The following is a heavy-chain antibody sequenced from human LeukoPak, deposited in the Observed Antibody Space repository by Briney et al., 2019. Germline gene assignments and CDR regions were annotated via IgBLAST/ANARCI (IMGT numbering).Heavy chain of an antibody. D-gene: IGHD3-10*01. Sequence: HPGGSLRLSCAASGFTFSSYGMHWVRQAPGKGLEWVAVIWYDGSNKYYADSVKGRFTISRDNSKNTLYLQMSSLRAEDTAVYYCARDGSGSYLTAYYYFDYWGQGTLVTVSS. CDR3: ARDGSGSYLTAYYYFDY. V-gene: IGHV3-33*01. CDR2: IWYDGSNK. J-gene: IGHJ4*02. CDR1: GFTFSSYG.